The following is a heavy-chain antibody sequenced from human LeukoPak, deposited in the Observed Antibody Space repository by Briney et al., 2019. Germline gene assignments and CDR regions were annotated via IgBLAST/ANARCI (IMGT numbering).Heavy chain of an antibody. D-gene: IGHD3-3*01. CDR3: ARGEGYYDFWSGYLGRVPYYYYYMDV. CDR2: IKQEGSEK. CDR1: GFTFSSYW. Sequence: GGSLRLSCAASGFTFSSYWMSWVRQAPGEGLEWLANIKQEGSEKYYVDSVKGRFTISRDNAKNSLYLQMNSLRAEDTAVYYCARGEGYYDFWSGYLGRVPYYYYYMDVWGKGTTVTVSS. V-gene: IGHV3-7*01. J-gene: IGHJ6*03.